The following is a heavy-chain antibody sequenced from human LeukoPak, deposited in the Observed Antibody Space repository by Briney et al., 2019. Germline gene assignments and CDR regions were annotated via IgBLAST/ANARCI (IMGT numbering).Heavy chain of an antibody. CDR2: ISAYNGNT. CDR3: ARDTPNYDYVWGSYRFEEAAFGI. Sequence: ASVKVSCKASGYTFTSYGISWVRQAPGQRLEWMGWISAYNGNTNYAQKLQGRVTMTTDTSTSTAYMELRSLRSDDTAVYYCARDTPNYDYVWGSYRFEEAAFGIWGQGTMVTVSS. D-gene: IGHD3-16*02. J-gene: IGHJ3*02. V-gene: IGHV1-18*01. CDR1: GYTFTSYG.